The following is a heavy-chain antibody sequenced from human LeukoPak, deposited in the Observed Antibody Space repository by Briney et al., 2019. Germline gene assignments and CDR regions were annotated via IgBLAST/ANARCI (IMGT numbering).Heavy chain of an antibody. CDR3: ARGYSYGNFDY. Sequence: GGSLRLSCAASGFTFSSYGMHWVRQAPGKGLVWVSRINSDGSSTSYADSVKGRFTISRDNAKNTLYLQMNSLRAEDTAVYYCARGYSYGNFDYWGQGTLVTVSS. D-gene: IGHD5-18*01. CDR2: INSDGSST. CDR1: GFTFSSYG. J-gene: IGHJ4*02. V-gene: IGHV3-74*01.